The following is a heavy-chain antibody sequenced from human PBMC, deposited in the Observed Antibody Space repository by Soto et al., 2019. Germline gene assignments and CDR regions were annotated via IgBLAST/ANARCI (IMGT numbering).Heavy chain of an antibody. CDR3: ARSGGSGIYSYLSLDY. CDR1: GGSISRHY. Sequence: PSETLSLTCTVSGGSISRHYWSWIRQPPGKGLEWIGNIFNSGSTSYNPSLKSRVTISVDRSRTQFSLQLSSVTAADTAVYYCARSGGSGIYSYLSLDYWGHGTRVTVSS. D-gene: IGHD3-10*01. CDR2: IFNSGST. V-gene: IGHV4-59*11. J-gene: IGHJ4*01.